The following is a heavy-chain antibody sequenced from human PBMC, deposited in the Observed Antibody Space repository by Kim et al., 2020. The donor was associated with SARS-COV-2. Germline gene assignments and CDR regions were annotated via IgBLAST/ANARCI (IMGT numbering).Heavy chain of an antibody. V-gene: IGHV3-11*03. CDR1: GFTFSDYY. CDR3: AAYCSGGSCYSFSYYYGMDV. D-gene: IGHD2-15*01. Sequence: GGSLRLSCAASGFTFSDYYMSWIRQAPGKVLEWVSYISSSSSYTNYADSVKGRFTISRDNAKNSLYLQMNSLRAEDTAVYYCAAYCSGGSCYSFSYYYGMDVWGQGTTVTVSS. CDR2: ISSSSSYT. J-gene: IGHJ6*02.